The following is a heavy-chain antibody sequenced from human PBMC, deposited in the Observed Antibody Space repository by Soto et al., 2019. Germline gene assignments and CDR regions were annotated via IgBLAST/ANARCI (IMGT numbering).Heavy chain of an antibody. Sequence: GASVKVSCKASGGTFSSYTISWVRQAPGQGLEWMGRIIPILGIANYAQKFQGRVTITADKSTSTAYMELSSLRSEDTAVYYCARAGGEVVAAVHFDYWGQGTLVTVSS. CDR3: ARAGGEVVAAVHFDY. CDR1: GGTFSSYT. J-gene: IGHJ4*02. CDR2: IIPILGIA. D-gene: IGHD2-15*01. V-gene: IGHV1-69*02.